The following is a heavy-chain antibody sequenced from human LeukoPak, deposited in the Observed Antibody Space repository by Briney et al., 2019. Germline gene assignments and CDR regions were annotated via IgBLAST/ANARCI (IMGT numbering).Heavy chain of an antibody. CDR1: GFILSRYW. CDR3: ARDTFFGIYYLGYFFDY. CDR2: ISPDGSTT. D-gene: IGHD1-26*01. V-gene: IGHV3-74*03. J-gene: IGHJ4*02. Sequence: GGSLRLSCAASGFILSRYWMHWVRQAPGKGLMWLSRISPDGSTTLYADSVKGRFTISRDNVKNTLYMQMNSLGAEDTAVYYCARDTFFGIYYLGYFFDYWGQGTLVTVSS.